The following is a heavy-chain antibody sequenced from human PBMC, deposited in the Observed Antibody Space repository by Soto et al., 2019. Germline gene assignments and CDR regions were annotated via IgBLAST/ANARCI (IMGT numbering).Heavy chain of an antibody. CDR2: IYRNDDK. J-gene: IGHJ4*02. V-gene: IGHV2-5*01. Sequence: SGPTLVNPTQTLTLTCTFSGFSLSTSGVGVGWIRQPPGKALEWLALIYRNDDKRYSPSLKSRLTITKDTSKNQVVLTMTNMDPVDTATYYCAHGGYYYDSSGYYFFFDYWGQGTLVTVSS. CDR3: AHGGYYYDSSGYYFFFDY. CDR1: GFSLSTSGVG. D-gene: IGHD3-22*01.